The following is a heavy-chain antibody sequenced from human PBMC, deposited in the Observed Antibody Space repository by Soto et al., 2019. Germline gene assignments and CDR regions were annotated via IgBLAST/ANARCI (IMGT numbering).Heavy chain of an antibody. CDR1: GGTFSSYA. CDR3: ARTEWYYYGSGSSLSDYYYSGIDV. J-gene: IGHJ6*02. CDR2: IIPIFGTA. Sequence: GASVKVSCKASGGTFSSYAISWVRQAPGQGLEWMGGIIPIFGTANYAQKFQGRVTITADESTSTAYMELSSLRSEDTAVYYCARTEWYYYGSGSSLSDYYYSGIDVWGQGTTVTVYS. V-gene: IGHV1-69*13. D-gene: IGHD3-10*01.